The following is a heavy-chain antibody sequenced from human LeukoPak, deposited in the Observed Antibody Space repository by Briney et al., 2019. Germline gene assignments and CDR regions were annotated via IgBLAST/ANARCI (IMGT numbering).Heavy chain of an antibody. D-gene: IGHD3-16*02. V-gene: IGHV1-2*06. CDR3: ARLSRLEPLHN. J-gene: IGHJ4*01. Sequence: AAVKVSCKASGYSFTTYYIHWVRQAPGQGVEWIGRINPISGGTDFAQNFRGTVTMTRDTSINTAYMELSSLRFDDTAIYYCARLSRLEPLHNWGQGTQVTVSS. CDR2: INPISGGT. CDR1: GYSFTTYY.